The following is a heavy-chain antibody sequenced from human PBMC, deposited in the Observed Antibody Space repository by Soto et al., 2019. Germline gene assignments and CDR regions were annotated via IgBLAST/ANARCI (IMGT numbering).Heavy chain of an antibody. CDR1: GFTFSSSW. V-gene: IGHV3-7*01. Sequence: PGGSLRLSCAASGFTFSSSWMTWVRQAPGKGLAWVANIKEDGSEKYYVDSVKGRFTISRDTTNESLYLQMNSLRAEDTAVYYCARDPAPVGYRGLDVWGQGTTVTVSS. D-gene: IGHD5-12*01. CDR2: IKEDGSEK. CDR3: ARDPAPVGYRGLDV. J-gene: IGHJ6*02.